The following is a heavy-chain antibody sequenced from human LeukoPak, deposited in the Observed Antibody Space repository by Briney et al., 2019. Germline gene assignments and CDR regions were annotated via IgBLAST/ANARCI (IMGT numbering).Heavy chain of an antibody. Sequence: PGGSLRLSCAASGFTFSNYGMSWVRQAPGKGLEWVANIKQDGREKHYVDSVKGRFTIYRDNAKNSLYLQMNSLRAEDTAVYYCARDLGHYGSGGNDYWGQGTLVTVSS. CDR2: IKQDGREK. CDR1: GFTFSNYG. CDR3: ARDLGHYGSGGNDY. V-gene: IGHV3-7*01. J-gene: IGHJ4*02. D-gene: IGHD3-10*01.